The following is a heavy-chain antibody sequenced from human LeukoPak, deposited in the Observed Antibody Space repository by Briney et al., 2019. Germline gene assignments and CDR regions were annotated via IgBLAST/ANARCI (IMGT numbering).Heavy chain of an antibody. J-gene: IGHJ4*02. V-gene: IGHV4-39*01. Sequence: ASETLSLTCTVSGGSIDSNNAYWAWLRQPPGKGLEWIGSIYYSEFSHDNPSLKSLVSISVYASTNLFSLKLDSVTAADTAVYYGASGRFADYGDVGRGDYFDSWGQGTLVTVSS. CDR1: GGSIDSNNAY. CDR2: IYYSEFS. D-gene: IGHD4-17*01. CDR3: ASGRFADYGDVGRGDYFDS.